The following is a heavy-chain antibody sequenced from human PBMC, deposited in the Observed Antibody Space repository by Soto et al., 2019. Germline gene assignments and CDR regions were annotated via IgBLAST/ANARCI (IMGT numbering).Heavy chain of an antibody. D-gene: IGHD2-2*01. CDR1: GGSIISYY. V-gene: IGHV4-59*01. CDR2: IYYSGST. Sequence: SETLSLTCTVSGGSIISYYWIWIRQPPGKGLEWIGYIYYSGSTNYNPSLKSRVTISVDTSKNQFSLKLSSVTAADTAVYYCARYSITLDYWGQGTLVTVSS. CDR3: ARYSITLDY. J-gene: IGHJ4*02.